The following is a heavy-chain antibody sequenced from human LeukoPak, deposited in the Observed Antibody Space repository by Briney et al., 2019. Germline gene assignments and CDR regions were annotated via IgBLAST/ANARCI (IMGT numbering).Heavy chain of an antibody. J-gene: IGHJ6*02. D-gene: IGHD4-11*01. CDR2: IYTSGST. V-gene: IGHV4-4*07. Sequence: SETLSLTCTVSGGSISSYYWSWIRQPAGKGLEWIGRIYTSGSTNYNPSLKSRVTMSVDTSKNQFSLKLSSVTAADTAVYYCARDRPSPGATTAYNYYYYGMDVWGQGTTVTVSS. CDR1: GGSISSYY. CDR3: ARDRPSPGATTAYNYYYYGMDV.